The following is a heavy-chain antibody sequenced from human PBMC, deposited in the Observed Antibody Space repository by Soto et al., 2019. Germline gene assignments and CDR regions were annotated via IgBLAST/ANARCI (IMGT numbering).Heavy chain of an antibody. CDR3: AATYGSNTHFLY. J-gene: IGHJ4*02. V-gene: IGHV3-74*01. Sequence: EVQLVESGGAVVQPGESLRLSCAASGFSFSTYYMHWVHQVPGKGLVWVSRIHSDGSTTTYADSVRGRFTISRDNTKNTLYLQMNSLRAEDTAVYYCAATYGSNTHFLYWGQGTLVTVST. D-gene: IGHD4-17*01. CDR2: IHSDGSTT. CDR1: GFSFSTYY.